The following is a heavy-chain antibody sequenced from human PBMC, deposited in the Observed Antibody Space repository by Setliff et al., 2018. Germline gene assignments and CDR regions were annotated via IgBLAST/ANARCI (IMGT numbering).Heavy chain of an antibody. CDR2: ISNSGGEI. CDR3: AQSSCSAGLCSIAGGALDI. Sequence: GGSLRLSCAASGFTFNNYFMIWVRQAPGKGLEWVSSISNSGGEIHYADSVRGRFTISRDNSQNTLYLQMTSLRAEDTAVYFCAQSSCSAGLCSIAGGALDIWGQGTKVTVSS. V-gene: IGHV3-23*01. CDR1: GFTFNNYF. J-gene: IGHJ3*02. D-gene: IGHD1-26*01.